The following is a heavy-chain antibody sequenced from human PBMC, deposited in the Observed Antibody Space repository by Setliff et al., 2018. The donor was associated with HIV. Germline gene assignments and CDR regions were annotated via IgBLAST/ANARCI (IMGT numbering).Heavy chain of an antibody. Sequence: PSETLSLTCTVSGGFISTGGYSWSWIRQPPGKGLEWIGYIYHSGNTYYNPSLKSRVSISVDRSKNHFSLRLSSVTAADTAVYYCARVMTTVTFFDYWGQGTLVTVSS. CDR1: GGFISTGGYS. CDR3: ARVMTTVTFFDY. J-gene: IGHJ4*02. V-gene: IGHV4-30-2*01. CDR2: IYHSGNT. D-gene: IGHD4-17*01.